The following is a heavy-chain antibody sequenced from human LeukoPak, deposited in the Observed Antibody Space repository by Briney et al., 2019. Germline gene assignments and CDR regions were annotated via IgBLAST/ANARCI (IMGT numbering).Heavy chain of an antibody. CDR2: ISGGGGST. CDR3: AKGINSFFFDY. J-gene: IGHJ4*02. CDR1: GYTFNNYA. V-gene: IGHV3-23*01. D-gene: IGHD2/OR15-2a*01. Sequence: PEGSLRLSCAASGYTFNNYAMSRVRRAPGKGLEWVSAISGGGGSTYYADSVKGRFTISRDNSKNTLYLQMNSLRAEDTAVYYCAKGINSFFFDYWGRGTLVTVSS.